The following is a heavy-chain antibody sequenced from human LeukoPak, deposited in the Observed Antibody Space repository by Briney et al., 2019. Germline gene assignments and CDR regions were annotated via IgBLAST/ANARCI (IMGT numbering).Heavy chain of an antibody. CDR2: MNPNSGNT. D-gene: IGHD2-21*02. Sequence: ASVKVSCKASGYTFTSYDMNWVRQATGQGLEWMGWMNPNSGNTGYAQKFQGRVTMTRNTSISTAYMELSSLRSEDTVVYYCARGRYCGGDCYPRRFEPWGQGTLVTVSS. CDR1: GYTFTSYD. CDR3: ARGRYCGGDCYPRRFEP. J-gene: IGHJ5*02. V-gene: IGHV1-8*01.